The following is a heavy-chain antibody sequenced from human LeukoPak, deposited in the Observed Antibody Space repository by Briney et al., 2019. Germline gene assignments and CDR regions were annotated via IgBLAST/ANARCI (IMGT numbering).Heavy chain of an antibody. CDR2: IYYSGNT. V-gene: IGHV4-59*01. J-gene: IGHJ4*02. Sequence: SETLSLTCTVSGGSISSYYWTWIRQPPGKGLEWIGYIYYSGNTYYSPSLKSRVTISVDTSKNQFSLKLSSVTAADTAVYYCARAAAGTNDYWGQGTLVTVSS. D-gene: IGHD1-7*01. CDR3: ARAAAGTNDY. CDR1: GGSISSYY.